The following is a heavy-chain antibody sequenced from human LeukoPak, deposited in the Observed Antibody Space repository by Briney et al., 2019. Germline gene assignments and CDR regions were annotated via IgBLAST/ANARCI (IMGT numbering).Heavy chain of an antibody. Sequence: GASVKVSCKASGYTFTSYGIHWVRRAPGQGLEWMGWINTNTGNPTYAQGFTGRFVFSLETSVSTSYLQISSLKAEDTAVYYCARGRGSSARLGYYFYYIDVWGKGTTVTVSS. V-gene: IGHV7-4-1*02. J-gene: IGHJ6*03. CDR3: ARGRGSSARLGYYFYYIDV. CDR1: GYTFTSYG. D-gene: IGHD1-26*01. CDR2: INTNTGNP.